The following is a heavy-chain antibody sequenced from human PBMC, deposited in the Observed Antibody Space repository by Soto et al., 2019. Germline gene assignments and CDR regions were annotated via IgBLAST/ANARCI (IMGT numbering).Heavy chain of an antibody. V-gene: IGHV4-39*01. CDR2: MSYSGST. Sequence: QLQLQESGPGLVKPSETLSLTCTVSGGSISRSAYYWGWVRQPPGKGLEWIGSMSYSGSTYYNSSLKSRVTISIDTPKNQLSLRLTSVTAADTAVYSCSRRAPEGFDPWGQGTLVTVSS. CDR3: SRRAPEGFDP. CDR1: GGSISRSAYY. J-gene: IGHJ5*02.